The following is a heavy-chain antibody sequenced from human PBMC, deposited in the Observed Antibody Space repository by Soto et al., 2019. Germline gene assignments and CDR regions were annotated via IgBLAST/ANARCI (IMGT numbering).Heavy chain of an antibody. Sequence: SETLSLTCTVSGGSISSYYWSWIRQPPGKGLEWIGYIYYSGSTNYNPSLKSRVTISVDTSKNQFSLKLSSVTAADTAVYYCARVKFGWEPPLRYYYFDYWGQGTLVTVSS. CDR3: ARVKFGWEPPLRYYYFDY. CDR2: IYYSGST. CDR1: GGSISSYY. D-gene: IGHD1-26*01. J-gene: IGHJ4*02. V-gene: IGHV4-59*01.